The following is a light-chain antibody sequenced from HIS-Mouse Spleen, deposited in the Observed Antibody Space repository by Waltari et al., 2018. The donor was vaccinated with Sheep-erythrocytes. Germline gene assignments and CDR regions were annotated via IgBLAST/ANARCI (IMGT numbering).Light chain of an antibody. V-gene: IGLV2-23*01. CDR1: SSDVGSYNL. J-gene: IGLJ3*02. CDR2: EGS. CDR3: CSYAGSSTPWV. Sequence: QSALTQPASVSGSPGQSITISCTGTSSDVGSYNLVSWYQQHPGKAPKLMVYEGSKRPSGVSNRFSGSKSGNTASPTSSGLQAEDEADYYCCSYAGSSTPWVFGGGTKLTVL.